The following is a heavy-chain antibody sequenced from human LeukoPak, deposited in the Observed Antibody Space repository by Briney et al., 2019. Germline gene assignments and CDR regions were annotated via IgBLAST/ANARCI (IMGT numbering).Heavy chain of an antibody. CDR1: GGSFSGYY. Sequence: SETLSLTCAVYGGSFSGYYWSWIRQPPGKGLEWIGEINHSGSTNYNPSLKSRVTISVDTSKNQFSLKLSSVTAADTAVYYCAREMYDYVWGSYRYTKFDPWGQGTLVTVSS. D-gene: IGHD3-16*02. V-gene: IGHV4-34*01. CDR3: AREMYDYVWGSYRYTKFDP. CDR2: INHSGST. J-gene: IGHJ5*02.